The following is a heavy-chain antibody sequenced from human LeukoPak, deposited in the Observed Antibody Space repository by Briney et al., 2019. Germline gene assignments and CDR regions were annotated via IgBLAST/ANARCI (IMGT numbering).Heavy chain of an antibody. CDR3: VRDYDWAFDH. J-gene: IGHJ4*02. Sequence: GGSLRLSCAAPGFTFSDHCMNWIRQAPEKGPEWIAYICGRSIWYAASVKGRFTISRDNAKDSLFLQMNSLRAEDTAVYYCVRDYDWAFDHWGQGTLVTVSS. V-gene: IGHV3-69-1*01. CDR1: GFTFSDHC. CDR2: ICGRSI. D-gene: IGHD3-9*01.